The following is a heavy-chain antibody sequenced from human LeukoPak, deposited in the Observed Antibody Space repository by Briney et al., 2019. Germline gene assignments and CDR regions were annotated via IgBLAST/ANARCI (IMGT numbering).Heavy chain of an antibody. D-gene: IGHD4-17*01. CDR1: GYTFTSYG. CDR2: ISAYNGNT. CDR3: ARGATDDGRYYYYGMDV. V-gene: IGHV1-18*01. Sequence: ASVKVSCKASGYTFTSYGISWVRQAPGQGLEWMGWISAYNGNTNYAQKLQGRVTMTTDTSTSTAYMELRSLRSDDTAVYYRARGATDDGRYYYYGMDVWGQGTTVTVSS. J-gene: IGHJ6*02.